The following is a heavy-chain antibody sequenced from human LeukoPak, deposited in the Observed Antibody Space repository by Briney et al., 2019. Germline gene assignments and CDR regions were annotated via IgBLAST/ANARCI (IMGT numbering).Heavy chain of an antibody. D-gene: IGHD3-16*01. CDR3: ARETLPMITFAFDI. CDR2: ISAYNGNT. V-gene: IGHV1-18*04. CDR1: GYTFTGYY. J-gene: IGHJ3*02. Sequence: ASVKVSCKASGYTFTGYYMHWVRQAPGQGLEWMGWISAYNGNTNYAQKLQGRVTMTTDTSTSTAYMELRSLRSDGTAVYYCARETLPMITFAFDIWGQGTMVTVSS.